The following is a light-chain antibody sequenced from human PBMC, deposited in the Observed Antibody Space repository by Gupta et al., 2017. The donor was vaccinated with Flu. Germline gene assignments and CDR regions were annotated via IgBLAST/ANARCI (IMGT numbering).Light chain of an antibody. CDR1: SDVGGYNY. V-gene: IGLV2-14*04. CDR2: DVS. Sequence: SDVGGYNYVSWYQQHPGKAPKLMIYDVSNRPSGVSNRFSGSKSGNTASLTISGLQAEDEADYYCSSYTSSSTPGWVFGGGTKLTVL. J-gene: IGLJ3*02. CDR3: SSYTSSSTPGWV.